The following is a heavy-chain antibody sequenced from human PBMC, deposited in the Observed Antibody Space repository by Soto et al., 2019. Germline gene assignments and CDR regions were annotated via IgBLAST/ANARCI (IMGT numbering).Heavy chain of an antibody. CDR3: ARGFGYYRASVYYYGMDV. CDR2: INSDGSST. Sequence: GGSLRLSCAASGFTFSSYWMHWVRQAPGKGLVWVSRINSDGSSTSYADSVKGRFTISRDNAKNTLYLQMNSLRAEDTAVYYCARGFGYYRASVYYYGMDVWGQGTTVTVSS. V-gene: IGHV3-74*01. D-gene: IGHD3-10*01. CDR1: GFTFSSYW. J-gene: IGHJ6*02.